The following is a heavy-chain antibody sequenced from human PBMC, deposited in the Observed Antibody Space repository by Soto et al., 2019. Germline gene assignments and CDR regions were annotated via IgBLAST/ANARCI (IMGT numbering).Heavy chain of an antibody. D-gene: IGHD3-3*01. Sequence: GASVKVSCKASGYTFTSYGISWVRQAPGQGLEWMGWISAYNGNTNYAQKLQGRVTMTTDTSTSTAYMELRSLRSDDTAVYYCAGITIFGVVLSADYYYGMDVWGQGTTVTAS. CDR3: AGITIFGVVLSADYYYGMDV. V-gene: IGHV1-18*01. CDR2: ISAYNGNT. CDR1: GYTFTSYG. J-gene: IGHJ6*02.